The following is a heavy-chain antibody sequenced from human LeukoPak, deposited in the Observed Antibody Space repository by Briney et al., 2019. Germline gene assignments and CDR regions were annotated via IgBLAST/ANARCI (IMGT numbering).Heavy chain of an antibody. Sequence: PGGTLRLSCAASGFTFSSYAMHWVRQAPGKGLEWVAVISYDGSNKHYADSVKGRFTISRDKSKNTLYLQMNSLRAEDTAVYYCARDPDGYWGQGTLVTVSS. CDR3: ARDPDGY. CDR1: GFTFSSYA. CDR2: ISYDGSNK. J-gene: IGHJ4*02. V-gene: IGHV3-30-3*01. D-gene: IGHD5-24*01.